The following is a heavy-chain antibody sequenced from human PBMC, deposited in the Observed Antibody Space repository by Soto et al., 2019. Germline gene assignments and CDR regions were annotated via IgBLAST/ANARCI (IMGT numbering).Heavy chain of an antibody. J-gene: IGHJ5*02. Sequence: SETMSLTCSVSGVSMRNSYWTWIRQSAGKGLEWIGRISTSGNTNYNPSLNSRLTMSVDTSKNQVSLKLTSVTAADTAVYYCARGGGVPALGDPWGQGTLVTVSS. CDR2: ISTSGNT. CDR1: GVSMRNSY. V-gene: IGHV4-4*07. CDR3: ARGGGVPALGDP. D-gene: IGHD3-16*01.